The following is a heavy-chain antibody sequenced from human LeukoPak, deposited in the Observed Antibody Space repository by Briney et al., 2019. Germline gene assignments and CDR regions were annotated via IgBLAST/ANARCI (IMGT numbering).Heavy chain of an antibody. Sequence: GSLRLSCAASGFTFSSYSMNWVRQAPGKGLEWVSFISSSSSYIYYADSVKGRFTISRDNAKNSLYLQMNSLRAEDTAVNYCAGFREYYYGSGSYFPEIIDYWGQGTLVTVSS. CDR2: ISSSSSYI. CDR3: AGFREYYYGSGSYFPEIIDY. V-gene: IGHV3-21*01. CDR1: GFTFSSYS. D-gene: IGHD3-10*01. J-gene: IGHJ4*02.